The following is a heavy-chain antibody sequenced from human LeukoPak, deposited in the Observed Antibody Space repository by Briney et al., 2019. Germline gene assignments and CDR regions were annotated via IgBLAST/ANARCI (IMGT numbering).Heavy chain of an antibody. CDR1: GYTFTDYY. D-gene: IGHD3-10*01. Sequence: ASVEVSCKASGYTFTDYYMHWVRQAPGQGLEWMGWINPNSGGTNYAQKFQGRVTMTRDTSISTAYMELSRLRSDDTAVYYCARLWSGEFYFDYWGQGTLVTVSS. CDR2: INPNSGGT. V-gene: IGHV1-2*02. J-gene: IGHJ4*02. CDR3: ARLWSGEFYFDY.